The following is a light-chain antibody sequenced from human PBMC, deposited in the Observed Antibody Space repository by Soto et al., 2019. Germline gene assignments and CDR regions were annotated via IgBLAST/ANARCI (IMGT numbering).Light chain of an antibody. CDR2: GAS. CDR3: HQYGSSPPYT. Sequence: ERVLTQSPGTLSLSPGERATLSCRASQSVNSNYLAWYQQKPGQAPRLLIYGASNRITGIPDSFSGSGSGTDFTLTISRLEPEDFAVYYCHQYGSSPPYTFGQGTKVDI. V-gene: IGKV3-20*01. CDR1: QSVNSNY. J-gene: IGKJ2*01.